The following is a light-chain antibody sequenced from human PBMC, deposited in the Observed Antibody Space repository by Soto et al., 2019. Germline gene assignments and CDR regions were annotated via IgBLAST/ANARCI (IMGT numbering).Light chain of an antibody. CDR2: YDS. CDR3: QVWDSSSDHVV. Sequence: SYEVTQPPSVSVAPGKTARITCGGNKIGSKSVHWYQQKPGQAPVLVIYYDSDRPSGIPERFSGSNSGNTATLTISRVEAGDEADYYCQVWDSSSDHVVFGGGTKLTVL. CDR1: KIGSKS. V-gene: IGLV3-21*04. J-gene: IGLJ2*01.